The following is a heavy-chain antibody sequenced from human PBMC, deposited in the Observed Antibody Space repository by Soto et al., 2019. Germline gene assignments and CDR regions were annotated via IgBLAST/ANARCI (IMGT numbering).Heavy chain of an antibody. D-gene: IGHD3-9*01. V-gene: IGHV4-31*03. CDR2: IYYSGST. Sequence: SETLSLTCTVSGGSISSGGYYWSWIRQHPGKGLEWIGSIYYSGSTYYNPSLKSRVGVSVDTSKNQFSLELSSVTAADTAVYYCARVSDFLTGYPFDYWGQGTLVTVSS. CDR1: GGSISSGGYY. J-gene: IGHJ4*02. CDR3: ARVSDFLTGYPFDY.